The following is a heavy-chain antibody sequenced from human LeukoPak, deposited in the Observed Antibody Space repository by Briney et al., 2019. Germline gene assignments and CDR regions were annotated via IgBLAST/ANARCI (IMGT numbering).Heavy chain of an antibody. D-gene: IGHD4-11*01. CDR2: ISGSGGST. Sequence: GGPRRLSCAASGFTFSSYAMSWVRQAPGKGLEWVSAISGSGGSTYYADSVKGRFTISRDNSKNTLYLQMNSLRAEDTAVYYCAKAATVTSSSSDYWGQGTLVTVSS. V-gene: IGHV3-23*01. CDR1: GFTFSSYA. CDR3: AKAATVTSSSSDY. J-gene: IGHJ4*02.